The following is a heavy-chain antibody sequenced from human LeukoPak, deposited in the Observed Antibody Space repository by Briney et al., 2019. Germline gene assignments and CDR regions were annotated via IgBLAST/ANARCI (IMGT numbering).Heavy chain of an antibody. Sequence: GGSLRLSCAASGFTFSSYEMNWVRQAPGKGLEWVSYISSSGSTIYYADSVKGRFTISRDNAKNSLYLQMNSLRAEDTAVYYCARVSEQQLVYFAPWKYYFDYWGQGTLVTVSS. V-gene: IGHV3-48*03. J-gene: IGHJ4*02. D-gene: IGHD6-13*01. CDR3: ARVSEQQLVYFAPWKYYFDY. CDR1: GFTFSSYE. CDR2: ISSSGSTI.